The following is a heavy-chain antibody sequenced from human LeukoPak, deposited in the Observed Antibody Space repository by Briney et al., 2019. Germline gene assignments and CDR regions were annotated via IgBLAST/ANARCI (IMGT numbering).Heavy chain of an antibody. D-gene: IGHD3-10*01. J-gene: IGHJ5*02. CDR3: ARDSGTAGEVKFDP. V-gene: IGHV4-34*01. CDR1: GGSFSGYY. Sequence: SETLSLTCAVYGGSFSGYYWSWIRQPPGKGLEWIGEINHSGSTNYNPSLKSRVTISVDTSKNQFSLKLSSVTAADTAVYYCARDSGTAGEVKFDPWGQGTLVTVSS. CDR2: INHSGST.